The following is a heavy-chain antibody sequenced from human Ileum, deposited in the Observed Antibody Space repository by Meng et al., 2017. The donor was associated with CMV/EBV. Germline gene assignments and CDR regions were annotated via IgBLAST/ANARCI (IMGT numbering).Heavy chain of an antibody. J-gene: IGHJ4*02. V-gene: IGHV3-23*01. D-gene: IGHD1-26*01. Sequence: CAASGFTVSAYALHWVRQAPGKGLEWVSTISGSGANTYYADSVKGRFTVSRDNSRNTLYLQMDSLRADDTAVYYCAKVVGAVTGDYWGQGTLVTVSS. CDR3: AKVVGAVTGDY. CDR2: ISGSGANT. CDR1: GFTVSAYA.